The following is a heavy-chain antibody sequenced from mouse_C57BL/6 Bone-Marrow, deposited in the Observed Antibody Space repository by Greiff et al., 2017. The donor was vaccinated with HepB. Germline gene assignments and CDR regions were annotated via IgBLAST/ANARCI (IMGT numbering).Heavy chain of an antibody. CDR2: INPNNGGT. CDR1: GYTFTDYY. J-gene: IGHJ2*01. Sequence: EVPLQQSGPELVKPGASVKISCKASGYTFTDYYMNWVKQSHGKSLEWIGDINPNNGGTSYNQKFKGKATLTVDKSSSTAYMELRSLTSEDSAVYYCAREGLDGYYLDYWGQGTTLTVSS. CDR3: AREGLDGYYLDY. V-gene: IGHV1-26*01. D-gene: IGHD2-3*01.